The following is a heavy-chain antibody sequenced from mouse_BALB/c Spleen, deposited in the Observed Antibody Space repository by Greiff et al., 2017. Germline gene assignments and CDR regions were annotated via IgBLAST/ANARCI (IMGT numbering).Heavy chain of an antibody. D-gene: IGHD2-4*01. CDR3: ARHDYDGAWFAY. CDR2: ILPGSGST. Sequence: VQLQQSGAELMKPGASVKISCKATGYTFSSYWIEWVKQRPGHGLEWIGEILPGSGSTNYNEKFKGKATFTADTSSNTAYMQLSSLTSEDSAVYYCARHDYDGAWFAYWGQGTLVTVSA. V-gene: IGHV1-9*01. CDR1: GYTFSSYW. J-gene: IGHJ3*01.